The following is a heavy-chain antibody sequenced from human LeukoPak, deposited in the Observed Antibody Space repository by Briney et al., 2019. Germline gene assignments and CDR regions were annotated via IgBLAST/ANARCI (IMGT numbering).Heavy chain of an antibody. Sequence: PSQTLSLTCTVSGGSISSGGYYWRWIRQHPGKGLEWIGYIYYSGSTYYNPSLKSRVTISVDTSKNQFSLKLSSVTAADTAVYYCARSGGEALGPMYSSSYVWFDPWGQGTLVTVSS. V-gene: IGHV4-31*03. CDR3: ARSGGEALGPMYSSSYVWFDP. CDR2: IYYSGST. J-gene: IGHJ5*02. D-gene: IGHD6-6*01. CDR1: GGSISSGGYY.